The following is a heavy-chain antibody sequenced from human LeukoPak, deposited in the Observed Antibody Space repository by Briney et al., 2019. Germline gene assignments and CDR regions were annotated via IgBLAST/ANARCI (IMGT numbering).Heavy chain of an antibody. CDR3: ARGYRDTAMVTWFDP. Sequence: GGSLRLSCAASGFTFDDYGMSWVRQGPGKGLEWVSGINWNGDSTGYADSLKGRFTISRDNAKNSLYLQMNSLRAEDTALYYCARGYRDTAMVTWFDPWGQGTLVTVSS. CDR2: INWNGDST. J-gene: IGHJ5*02. D-gene: IGHD5-18*01. CDR1: GFTFDDYG. V-gene: IGHV3-20*04.